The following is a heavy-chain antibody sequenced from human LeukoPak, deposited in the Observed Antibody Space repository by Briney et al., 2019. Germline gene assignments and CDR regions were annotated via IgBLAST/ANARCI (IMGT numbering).Heavy chain of an antibody. J-gene: IGHJ4*02. Sequence: PGGSLRLSCAASGFTFSNYAMSWVRQAPGKGLEWVSPISGSGDTTYYADSVKGRFTISRDNSKNTLYLQMNSLRAEDTAIYYCAKGAYRTWGYFDYWGQGTLVTVSS. CDR1: GFTFSNYA. D-gene: IGHD3-16*01. CDR2: ISGSGDTT. CDR3: AKGAYRTWGYFDY. V-gene: IGHV3-23*01.